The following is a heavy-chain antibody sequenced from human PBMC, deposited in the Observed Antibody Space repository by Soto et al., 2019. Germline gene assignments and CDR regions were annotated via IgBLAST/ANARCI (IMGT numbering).Heavy chain of an antibody. CDR3: ARDQSSVLWFGERGDY. D-gene: IGHD3-10*01. CDR2: ISANGANT. Sequence: GGSLRLSCVASGFTFSNFVMSWVRQVPEKGLEWVSTISANGANTYYAGSMKGRFTISRDNSKDTRYLQMNSQRAEYTGVYYCARDQSSVLWFGERGDYWGQGTPVTVSS. CDR1: GFTFSNFV. J-gene: IGHJ4*02. V-gene: IGHV3-23*01.